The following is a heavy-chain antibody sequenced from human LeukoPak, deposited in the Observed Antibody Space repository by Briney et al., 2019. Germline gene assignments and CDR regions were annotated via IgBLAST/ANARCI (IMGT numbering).Heavy chain of an antibody. CDR2: IVSNGDST. V-gene: IGHV3-64*01. Sequence: PGGSLRLSCAASGFTFSNYAMHWVRQAPGKGLEYVSTIVSNGDSTYYANPVKGRFTISRDNSRTTLYLQMGSLRVEDLAVYYCARGVNYYDSSGYLFDYWGQGILVTVSS. CDR1: GFTFSNYA. CDR3: ARGVNYYDSSGYLFDY. J-gene: IGHJ4*02. D-gene: IGHD3-22*01.